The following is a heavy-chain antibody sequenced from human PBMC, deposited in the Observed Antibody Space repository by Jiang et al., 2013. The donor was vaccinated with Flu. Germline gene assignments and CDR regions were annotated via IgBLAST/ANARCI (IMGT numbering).Heavy chain of an antibody. CDR3: ARQAGDTMLRGVIRDVFDI. J-gene: IGHJ3*02. CDR1: GGSISSSVYY. V-gene: IGHV4-39*01. Sequence: LLKPSETLSLTCTVSGGSISSSVYYWAWIRQPPGKGLEWIGTIYYSGSTYNNPSLKSRVTISVDTSENQFSLKLSSVTAADTAVYYCARQAGDTMLRGVIRDVFDIWGQGTMVTVSS. CDR2: IYYSGST. D-gene: IGHD3-10*01.